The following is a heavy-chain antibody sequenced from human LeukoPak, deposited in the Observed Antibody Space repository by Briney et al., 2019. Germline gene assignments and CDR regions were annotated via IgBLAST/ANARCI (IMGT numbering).Heavy chain of an antibody. D-gene: IGHD1-26*01. CDR3: ARDLASGSYVDY. CDR1: GGSISSSSYY. J-gene: IGHJ4*02. Sequence: SETLSLTCTVSGGSISSSSYYWGWIRQPPGKGLEWIGSIYYSGSTYYNPSLKSRVTISVDTSKNQFSLKLSSVTAADTAVYYCARDLASGSYVDYWGQGTLVTVSS. CDR2: IYYSGST. V-gene: IGHV4-39*07.